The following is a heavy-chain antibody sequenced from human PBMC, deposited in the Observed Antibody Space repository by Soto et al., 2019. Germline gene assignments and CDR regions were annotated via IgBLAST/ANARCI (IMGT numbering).Heavy chain of an antibody. D-gene: IGHD6-13*01. Sequence: QVPLVESGGGVVQPGRSLRLSCAASGFTFSSYGMHWVRQAPGKGLEWVAVIWYDGSNKYYADSVKGRFTIARDNSKNTLYLQMNSQRAEDTAVYYCARDRVLGGGQQLVRLAYWGQGTLVTVSS. V-gene: IGHV3-33*01. CDR1: GFTFSSYG. J-gene: IGHJ4*02. CDR2: IWYDGSNK. CDR3: ARDRVLGGGQQLVRLAY.